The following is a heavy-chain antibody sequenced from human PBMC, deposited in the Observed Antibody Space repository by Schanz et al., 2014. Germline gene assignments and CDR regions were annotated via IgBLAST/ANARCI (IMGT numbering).Heavy chain of an antibody. J-gene: IGHJ4*02. CDR3: ASSGAGYSSSWDFDY. D-gene: IGHD6-13*01. V-gene: IGHV1-69*02. CDR2: VIPILGIA. CDR1: GGTFSRLT. Sequence: QVQLVQSGADVKKPGSSVRVSCKASGGTFSRLTFSWVRQAPGQGLEWMGRVIPILGIANYAQKFQGRVTNTADKSTSTAYMDLSSLRPEDTAVYYCASSGAGYSSSWDFDYWGQGTLXTVSS.